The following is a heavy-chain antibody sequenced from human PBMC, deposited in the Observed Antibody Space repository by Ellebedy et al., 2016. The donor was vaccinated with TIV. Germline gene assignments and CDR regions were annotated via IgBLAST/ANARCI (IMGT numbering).Heavy chain of an antibody. J-gene: IGHJ4*02. CDR2: ISSSSSSTI. V-gene: IGHV3-48*02. CDR1: GFTFSSYS. D-gene: IGHD2-15*01. CDR3: ARIGYCGGGSCYDY. Sequence: GGSLRLXXAASGFTFSSYSMNWVRQAPGKGLEWVSYISSSSSSTIYYADSVKGRFTISRDNAKNSLYLQMNSLRDEDTAVYYCARIGYCGGGSCYDYWGQGTLVTVSS.